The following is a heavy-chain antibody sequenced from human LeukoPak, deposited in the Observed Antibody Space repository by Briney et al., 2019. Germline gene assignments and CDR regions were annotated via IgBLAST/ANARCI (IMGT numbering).Heavy chain of an antibody. CDR2: IYYSGST. CDR3: ARLVSGWYDY. D-gene: IGHD6-19*01. V-gene: IGHV4-39*01. J-gene: IGHJ4*02. Sequence: KPSETLSLTCTVSGGSISSSSYYWGWIRQPPGKGLEWIGSIYYSGSTYYNPSLKSRVTISVDTSKNQFSLKLSSVTAADTAVYYCARLVSGWYDYWGQGTLVTVSS. CDR1: GGSISSSSYY.